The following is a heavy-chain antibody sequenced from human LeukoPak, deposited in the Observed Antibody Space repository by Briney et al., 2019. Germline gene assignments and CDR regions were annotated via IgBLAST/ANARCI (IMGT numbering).Heavy chain of an antibody. CDR2: ISSSSSYI. CDR3: ASGSSGYYPDDAFDI. V-gene: IGHV3-21*01. Sequence: GGSLRLSCAASGFTFSSYSMNWVRQAPGKGLEWVSSISSSSSYIYYADSVKGRFTISRDKAKNSLYLQMSSLRAEDTAVYYCASGSSGYYPDDAFDIWGQGTMVTVSS. J-gene: IGHJ3*02. D-gene: IGHD3-22*01. CDR1: GFTFSSYS.